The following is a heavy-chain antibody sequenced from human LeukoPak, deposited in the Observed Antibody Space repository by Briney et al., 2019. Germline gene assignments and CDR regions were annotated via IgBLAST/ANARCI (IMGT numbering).Heavy chain of an antibody. D-gene: IGHD3-3*01. Sequence: SETLSLTCAVYGGSFSGYYWSWIRQPPGKGLEWIGEINHSGSTNYNPSLKSRVTISVDTSKNLFSLKLSSVTAADTAVYYCARVNFWSGYMVFDYWGQGTLVTVSS. J-gene: IGHJ4*02. V-gene: IGHV4-34*01. CDR1: GGSFSGYY. CDR3: ARVNFWSGYMVFDY. CDR2: INHSGST.